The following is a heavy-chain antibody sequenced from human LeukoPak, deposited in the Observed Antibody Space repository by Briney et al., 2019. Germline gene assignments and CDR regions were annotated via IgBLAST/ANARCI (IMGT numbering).Heavy chain of an antibody. Sequence: ASVKVSCKASGYTFTSHYIHWLRQAPGQGLEWMAWINPNSGDTNCAQRFQGRVTMTRDTSITTAYMDLSRLTSDDTAVYYCARDGGLDYWGQGTLVTVSS. CDR2: INPNSGDT. J-gene: IGHJ4*02. D-gene: IGHD3-3*01. CDR1: GYTFTSHY. CDR3: ARDGGLDY. V-gene: IGHV1-2*02.